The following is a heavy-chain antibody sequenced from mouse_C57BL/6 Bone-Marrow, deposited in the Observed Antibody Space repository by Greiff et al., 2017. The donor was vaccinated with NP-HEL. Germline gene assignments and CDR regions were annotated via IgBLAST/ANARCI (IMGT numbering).Heavy chain of an antibody. CDR2: IYPGNSDT. CDR3: TTYSNYVNY. D-gene: IGHD2-5*01. Sequence: EVQLQQSGPELVKPGASVKMSCKTSGYTFTSYWMHWVNQRPGQGLEWIGAIYPGNSDTSYNQKFKGKAKLTAVTSASTAYMELSSLTNEDSAVYYCTTYSNYVNYWGQGTTLTVSS. J-gene: IGHJ2*01. CDR1: GYTFTSYW. V-gene: IGHV1-5*01.